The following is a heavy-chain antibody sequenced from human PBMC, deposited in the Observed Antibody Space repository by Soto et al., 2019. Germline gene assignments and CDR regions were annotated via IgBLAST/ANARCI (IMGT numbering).Heavy chain of an antibody. J-gene: IGHJ4*02. D-gene: IGHD3-22*01. CDR1: GGSISSGDYY. CDR2: IYYSGST. CDR3: ARAFDDSSGYYGGLGY. Sequence: SETPSLTCTVSGGSISSGDYYWSWIRQPPGKGLEWIGYIYYSGSTYYSPSLKNRITISVDTPKNQLSLKLSSVTAADTAVYYCARAFDDSSGYYGGLGYWGQGTLVTVSS. V-gene: IGHV4-30-4*01.